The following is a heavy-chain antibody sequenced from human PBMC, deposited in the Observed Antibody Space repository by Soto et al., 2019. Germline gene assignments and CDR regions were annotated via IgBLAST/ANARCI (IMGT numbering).Heavy chain of an antibody. D-gene: IGHD6-6*01. CDR1: GGSISSSSYY. CDR2: IYYSGST. CDR3: AKGSEQLAHDAFDI. Sequence: QLQLQESGPGLVKPSETLSLTCTVSGGSISSSSYYWGWLRQPPGKGLEWIGSIYYSGSTYCNPSLKSRVTISVETSKNQFSLKLSSVTAADTAVYDCAKGSEQLAHDAFDIWGQGTMVTVSS. J-gene: IGHJ3*02. V-gene: IGHV4-39*01.